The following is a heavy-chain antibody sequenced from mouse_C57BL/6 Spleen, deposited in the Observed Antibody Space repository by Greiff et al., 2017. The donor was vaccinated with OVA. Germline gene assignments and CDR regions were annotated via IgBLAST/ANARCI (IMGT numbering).Heavy chain of an antibody. CDR1: GFTFSNYW. Sequence: EVQVVESGGGLVQPGGSMKLSCVASGFTFSNYWMNWVRQSPEKGLEWVAQIRLKSDNYATHYAESVKGRFTISRDDSKSSVYLQMNNLRAEDTGIYYCTRTWYFDVWGTGTTVTVSS. CDR3: TRTWYFDV. J-gene: IGHJ1*03. V-gene: IGHV6-3*01. CDR2: IRLKSDNYAT.